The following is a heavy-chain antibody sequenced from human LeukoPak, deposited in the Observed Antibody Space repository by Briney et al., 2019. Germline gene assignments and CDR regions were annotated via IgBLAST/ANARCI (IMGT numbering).Heavy chain of an antibody. CDR1: GFTFDDYG. CDR3: ASGGIYYGAAFDF. J-gene: IGHJ4*02. CDR2: VNWNGGSA. D-gene: IGHD1-26*01. Sequence: GGSLRLSCAASGFTFDDYGMSWVRQAPGKGLEWVSGVNWNGGSAGYADSVKGRFTISRDNAKNSLYLQMNSLRAEDTALYYCASGGIYYGAAFDFWGQGSLVTVSA. V-gene: IGHV3-20*04.